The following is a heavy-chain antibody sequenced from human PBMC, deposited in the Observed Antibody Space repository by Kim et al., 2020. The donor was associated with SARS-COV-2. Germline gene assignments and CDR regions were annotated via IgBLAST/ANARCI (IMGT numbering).Heavy chain of an antibody. D-gene: IGHD2-2*02. V-gene: IGHV3-48*03. CDR2: I. Sequence: IYYAVSVKGRFTISRDNAQNSLFLQMNSLRGDETAVYYCTGESAWAYSMDVWGQWTTVTVSS. J-gene: IGHJ6*02. CDR3: TGESAWAYSMDV.